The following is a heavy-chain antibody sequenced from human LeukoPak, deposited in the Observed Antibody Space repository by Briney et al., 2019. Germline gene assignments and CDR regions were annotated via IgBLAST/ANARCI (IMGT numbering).Heavy chain of an antibody. V-gene: IGHV1-2*02. CDR3: ARDNGDYWFDY. Sequence: GASVKVSCKASGYTFTGCYMHWVRQARGQGLEWMGWINPNSGGTNYAQKFQGRVTMTRDTSISTAYMELTRLRSDDTAVYYCARDNGDYWFDYWGQGTLVTVSS. CDR1: GYTFTGCY. CDR2: INPNSGGT. D-gene: IGHD4-17*01. J-gene: IGHJ4*02.